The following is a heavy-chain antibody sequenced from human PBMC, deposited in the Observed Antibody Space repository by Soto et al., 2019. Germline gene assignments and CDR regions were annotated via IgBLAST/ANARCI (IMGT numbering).Heavy chain of an antibody. CDR2: ISGTGVPT. Sequence: EVQLLESGGGLVQPGGSLRPSFAASGFTFTDYAMIWVGQAPGKGLAWLSLISGTGVPTLYAGSVKGRFSVSRDNSKNTLFLEMKDLRVDDTAKYYCAKSFCSSSSCFFLWVDPWGPGTPVTVSS. CDR1: GFTFTDYA. D-gene: IGHD2-2*01. CDR3: AKSFCSSSSCFFLWVDP. J-gene: IGHJ5*02. V-gene: IGHV3-23*01.